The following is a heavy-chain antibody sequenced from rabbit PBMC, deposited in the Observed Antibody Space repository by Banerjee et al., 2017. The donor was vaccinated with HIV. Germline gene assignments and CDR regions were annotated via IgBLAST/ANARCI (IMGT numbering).Heavy chain of an antibody. D-gene: IGHD6-1*01. CDR1: GFSFSSRYY. CDR3: ARWGYAGYAGAIDL. J-gene: IGHJ3*01. CDR2: IYTGSGTT. Sequence: QEQLVESGGGLVQPGASLTLTCTASGFSFSSRYYMCWVRQAPGKGLEWIGCIYTGSGTTYYASWAKGRFTISTTSSTTVTLQMTSLTAADTATYFCARWGYAGYAGAIDLWGQGTLVTVS. V-gene: IGHV1S45*01.